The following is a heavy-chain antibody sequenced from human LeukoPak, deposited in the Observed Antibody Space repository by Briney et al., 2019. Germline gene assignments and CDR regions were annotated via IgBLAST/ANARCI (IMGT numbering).Heavy chain of an antibody. CDR3: ARETGDDYDY. CDR2: IKQDGSEK. V-gene: IGHV3-7*01. CDR1: GFTFSSYG. J-gene: IGHJ4*02. Sequence: GGSLRLSCAASGFTFSSYGMSWVRQAPGKGLEWVANIKQDGSEKYYVDSVKGRFTTSRDNAKNSLYLQMNSLRAEDTAVYYCARETGDDYDYWGQGTLVTVSS. D-gene: IGHD3-10*01.